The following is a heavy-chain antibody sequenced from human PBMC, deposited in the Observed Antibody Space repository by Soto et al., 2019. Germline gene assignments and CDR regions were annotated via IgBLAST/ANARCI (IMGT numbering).Heavy chain of an antibody. CDR3: ARANSGYDFGRALRHAFYI. CDR1: GFTFSSYS. D-gene: IGHD5-12*01. J-gene: IGHJ3*02. CDR2: ISSSSSYI. Sequence: GGSLRLSCAASGFTFSSYSMNWVRQAPGKGLEWVSSISSSSSYIYYADSVKGRFTISRDNAKNSLYLQMNSLRAEDNAVYYCARANSGYDFGRALRHAFYIWGQGTMVTVSS. V-gene: IGHV3-21*01.